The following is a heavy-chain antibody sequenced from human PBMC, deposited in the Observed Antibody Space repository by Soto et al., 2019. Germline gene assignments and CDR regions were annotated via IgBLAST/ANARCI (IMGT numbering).Heavy chain of an antibody. V-gene: IGHV3-21*01. CDR2: ISSSSSYI. CDR3: ARERVRGSFSMDV. J-gene: IGHJ6*02. D-gene: IGHD1-26*01. Sequence: PGGSLRLSCAASGFTFSSYSMNWVRQAPGKGLEWVSSISSSSSYIYYADSVKGRFTISRDNAKNSLYLQMNSLRAEDTAIYYCARERVRGSFSMDVWGQGTTVTVSS. CDR1: GFTFSSYS.